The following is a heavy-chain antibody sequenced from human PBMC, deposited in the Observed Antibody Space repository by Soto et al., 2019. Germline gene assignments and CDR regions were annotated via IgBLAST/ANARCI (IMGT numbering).Heavy chain of an antibody. Sequence: SETLSLTCTVSGGSISSSSYYWGWIRQPPGKGLEWIGSIYYSGSTYYNPSLKSRVTISVDTSKNQFSLKLSSLKSEDTAVFYCARAAVTALTDWGQGTQVTVSS. D-gene: IGHD2-21*02. CDR2: IYYSGST. J-gene: IGHJ4*02. CDR3: ARAAVTALTD. V-gene: IGHV4-39*01. CDR1: GGSISSSSYY.